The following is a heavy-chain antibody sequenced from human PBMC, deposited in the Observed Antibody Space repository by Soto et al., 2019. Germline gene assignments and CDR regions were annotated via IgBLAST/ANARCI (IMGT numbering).Heavy chain of an antibody. J-gene: IGHJ5*02. CDR3: ATALRGSRDWDT. Sequence: QVQLVQSGAEVKKPGASVTVSCKAPGYTFGSYGVHWVRQAPGHRLEWMGWISAGSGDTRYSQHLQDRGTVMQDAGATTVFSEMRWLRSNDPAVYYCATALRGSRDWDTRGQGTLVIVSS. V-gene: IGHV1-3*01. CDR2: ISAGSGDT. D-gene: IGHD5-12*01. CDR1: GYTFGSYG.